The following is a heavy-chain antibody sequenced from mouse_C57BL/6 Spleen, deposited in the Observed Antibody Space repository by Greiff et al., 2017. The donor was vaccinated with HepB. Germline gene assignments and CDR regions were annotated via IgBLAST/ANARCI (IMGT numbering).Heavy chain of an antibody. CDR3: AKKSSSYNYFDY. V-gene: IGHV2-4*01. CDR1: GFSLTSYG. D-gene: IGHD1-1*01. CDR2: IWSGGST. Sequence: VKVEESGPGLVQPSQSLSITCTVSGFSLTSYGVHWVRQPPGKGLEWLGVIWSGGSTDYNAAFISRLSISKDNSKSQVFFKMNSLQADDTAIYYCAKKSSSYNYFDYWGQGTTLTVSS. J-gene: IGHJ2*01.